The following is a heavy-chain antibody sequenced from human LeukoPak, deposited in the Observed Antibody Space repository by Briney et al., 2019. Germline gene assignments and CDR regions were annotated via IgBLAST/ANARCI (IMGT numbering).Heavy chain of an antibody. Sequence: SETLSLTCDVSGYSISSGYQWGWIRQPPGKGLEWIASIYYTGSTYYNPSLKSRVTLSVDTSKNQFSLKLTSVTAADTAVYYCARDSDPLDYWARGTLVTVSS. V-gene: IGHV4-38-2*01. D-gene: IGHD2-21*02. CDR2: IYYTGST. CDR1: GYSISSGYQ. CDR3: ARDSDPLDY. J-gene: IGHJ4*02.